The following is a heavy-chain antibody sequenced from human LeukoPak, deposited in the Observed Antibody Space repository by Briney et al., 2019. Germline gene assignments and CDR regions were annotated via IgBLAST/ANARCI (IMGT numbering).Heavy chain of an antibody. Sequence: PSETLSLTCTVSGGSISSSSYYWGWIRQPPGKGLEWIGSIYYSGSTNYNPSLKSRVTISVDTSKNQFSLKLSSVTAADTAVYYCASALPSFDSSGYYQLYFDYWGQGTLVTVSS. CDR2: IYYSGST. CDR1: GGSISSSSYY. D-gene: IGHD3-22*01. CDR3: ASALPSFDSSGYYQLYFDY. J-gene: IGHJ4*02. V-gene: IGHV4-39*07.